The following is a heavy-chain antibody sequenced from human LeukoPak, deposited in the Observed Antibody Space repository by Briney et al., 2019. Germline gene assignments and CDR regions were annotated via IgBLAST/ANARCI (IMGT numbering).Heavy chain of an antibody. J-gene: IGHJ5*02. CDR2: IYYGGST. V-gene: IGHV4-59*01. D-gene: IGHD6-6*01. CDR1: GGSISSYY. Sequence: SETLSLTCTVSGGSISSYYWSWIRQPPGRGLQWIGYIYYGGSTNYNPSLKSRVTISVDTSKNQFSLKLSPVTAADTAVYYCARGASIAARYWFDPWGQGTLVTVSS. CDR3: ARGASIAARYWFDP.